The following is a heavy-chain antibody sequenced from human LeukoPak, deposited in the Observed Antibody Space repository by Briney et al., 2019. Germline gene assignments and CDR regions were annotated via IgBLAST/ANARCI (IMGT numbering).Heavy chain of an antibody. Sequence: ASVKVSCKASGYTFTGYYMHWVRQAPGQGLEWMGWINPNSGGTNYAQKFQGRVTMTRDTSINTSYMDLSRLRSDDTAVYYCARGGDSSSWFTSPDYWGQGTLVTVSP. CDR1: GYTFTGYY. D-gene: IGHD6-13*01. CDR3: ARGGDSSSWFTSPDY. CDR2: INPNSGGT. V-gene: IGHV1-2*02. J-gene: IGHJ4*02.